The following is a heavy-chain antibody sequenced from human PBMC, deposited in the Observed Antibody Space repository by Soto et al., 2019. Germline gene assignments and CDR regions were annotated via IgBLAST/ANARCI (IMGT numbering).Heavy chain of an antibody. CDR2: ISSSSSTI. V-gene: IGHV3-48*01. D-gene: IGHD2-8*01. Sequence: GGSLRLSCAASGFTFSSYSMNWVRQAPGKGLEWVSYISSSSSTIYYADSVKGRFTISRDNAKNSLYLQMNSLRAEDTAVYYCARSEYCTNGVCYTVLDYWGQGTLVTVSS. CDR1: GFTFSSYS. J-gene: IGHJ4*02. CDR3: ARSEYCTNGVCYTVLDY.